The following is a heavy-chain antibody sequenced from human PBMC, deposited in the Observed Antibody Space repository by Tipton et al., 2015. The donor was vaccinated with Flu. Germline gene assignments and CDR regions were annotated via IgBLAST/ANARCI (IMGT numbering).Heavy chain of an antibody. V-gene: IGHV4-31*03. Sequence: TLSLTCTVSGGSIRTSGFYWSWIRQLPGEGLEWIGYIYHNGDTHHNPSLKSRISISVDTSKNQFSLRLNSVTAADTAVYYCARDRGFSNWFDPWGQGTLVTVSS. J-gene: IGHJ5*02. CDR2: IYHNGDT. CDR3: ARDRGFSNWFDP. CDR1: GGSIRTSGFY. D-gene: IGHD3-10*01.